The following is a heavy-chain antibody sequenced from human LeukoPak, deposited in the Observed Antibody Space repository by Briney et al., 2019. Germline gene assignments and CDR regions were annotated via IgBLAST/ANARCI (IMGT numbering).Heavy chain of an antibody. CDR3: ARIKSTVTNPLFDY. CDR1: GFTFSSYS. Sequence: PGGSLRLSCAASGFTFSSYSMNWVRRAPGKGLEWVSSISSTSGYIYYADSLKGRFTVSRDNARNSLYLQMNGLRAEDTAVYYCARIKSTVTNPLFDYWGQGTLVTVSS. D-gene: IGHD4-17*01. V-gene: IGHV3-21*01. CDR2: ISSTSGYI. J-gene: IGHJ4*02.